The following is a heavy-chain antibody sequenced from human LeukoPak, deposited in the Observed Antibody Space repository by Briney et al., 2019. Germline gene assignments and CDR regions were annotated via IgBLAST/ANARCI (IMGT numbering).Heavy chain of an antibody. CDR1: GFTFSSYA. J-gene: IGHJ6*03. Sequence: GGSLRLSCAASGFTFSSYAMHWVRQAPGKGLEWVAVISYDGSNKYYADSVKGRFTISRDNSKNTLYLQMNSLRAEDTAVYYCARVYCSGGSCYYYYYYMDVWGKGTTVTVSS. D-gene: IGHD2-15*01. V-gene: IGHV3-30*04. CDR3: ARVYCSGGSCYYYYYYMDV. CDR2: ISYDGSNK.